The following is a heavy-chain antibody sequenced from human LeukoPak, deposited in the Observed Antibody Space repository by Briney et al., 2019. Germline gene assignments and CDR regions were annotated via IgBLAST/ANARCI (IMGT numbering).Heavy chain of an antibody. CDR3: ARAREPLVYTYYFDY. D-gene: IGHD6-13*01. CDR1: GYSISSGYY. Sequence: SETLSLTCTVSGYSISSGYYWAWIRQPPGKGLEWIGRIYHSGSTSYNPSLKSRVAISVDTSKNQFSLKLSSVTAADTAVYYCARAREPLVYTYYFDYWGQGTLVTVSS. CDR2: IYHSGST. V-gene: IGHV4-38-2*02. J-gene: IGHJ4*02.